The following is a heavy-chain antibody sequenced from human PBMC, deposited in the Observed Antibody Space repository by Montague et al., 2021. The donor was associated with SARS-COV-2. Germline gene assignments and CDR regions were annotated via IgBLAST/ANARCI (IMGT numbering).Heavy chain of an antibody. CDR2: IYYSGST. CDR1: GGSISSYY. Sequence: SETLSPTCTVSGGSISSYYWSWIRQPPGKGLEWIGYIYYSGSTNYNPSLKSRVTISVDTSKNEFSLKLSSVTAADTAVYYCARDGSSSWYSNWFDPWGQGTLVTVSS. D-gene: IGHD6-13*01. J-gene: IGHJ5*02. CDR3: ARDGSSSWYSNWFDP. V-gene: IGHV4-59*01.